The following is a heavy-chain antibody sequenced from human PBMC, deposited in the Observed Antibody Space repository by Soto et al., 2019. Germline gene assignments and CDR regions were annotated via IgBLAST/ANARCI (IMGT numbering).Heavy chain of an antibody. CDR1: GFTFSNAW. V-gene: IGHV3-15*01. CDR2: IKSKTDGGTT. J-gene: IGHJ3*02. D-gene: IGHD3-16*02. CDR3: TTEAYDYVWGSYLSSAFDI. Sequence: GGSLRLSCAASGFTFSNAWMSWVRQAPGKGLEWVGRIKSKTDGGTTDYAAPVKGGFTISRDDSKNTLYLQMNSLKTEDTAVYYCTTEAYDYVWGSYLSSAFDIWGQGTMVTVSS.